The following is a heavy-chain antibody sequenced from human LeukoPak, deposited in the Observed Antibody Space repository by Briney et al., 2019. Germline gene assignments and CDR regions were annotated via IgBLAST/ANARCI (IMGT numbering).Heavy chain of an antibody. CDR3: VRGPRYYDDSGFHYGVFDI. CDR1: GFTLRSYV. D-gene: IGHD3-22*01. CDR2: ISGSGDST. J-gene: IGHJ3*02. Sequence: GGSLRLSCVASGFTLRSYVMNWVRQTPGKGLEWVSSISGSGDSTFYADSVKGRFSISRDNSKNTLYLQVNGLRTEDTAVYYCVRGPRYYDDSGFHYGVFDIWGQGTVVTVSS. V-gene: IGHV3-23*01.